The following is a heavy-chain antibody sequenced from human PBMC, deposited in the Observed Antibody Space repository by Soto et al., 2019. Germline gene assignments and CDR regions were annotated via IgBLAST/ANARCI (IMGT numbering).Heavy chain of an antibody. CDR2: IYYSGST. Sequence: SETLSLTCTVSGGSISSGGYYWSWIRQHPGKGLGWIGYIYYSGSTYYNPSLKSRVTISVDTAKNQFSLKLSSVTAADTAVYYCARSGGDSFRFDYWGQGTLVTVSS. V-gene: IGHV4-31*03. CDR3: ARSGGDSFRFDY. D-gene: IGHD6-13*01. CDR1: GGSISSGGYY. J-gene: IGHJ4*02.